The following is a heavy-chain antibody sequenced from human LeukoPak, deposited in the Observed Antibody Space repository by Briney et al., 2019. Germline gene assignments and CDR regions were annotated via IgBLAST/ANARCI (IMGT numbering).Heavy chain of an antibody. CDR2: ISSSGSTI. D-gene: IGHD3-22*01. CDR3: ARDSSKVVTNYYYYYMDA. CDR1: GFTFSSYE. J-gene: IGHJ6*03. V-gene: IGHV3-48*03. Sequence: GGSLRLSCAASGFTFSSYEMNWVRQAPGKGLEWVSYISSSGSTIYYADSVKGRFTISRDNAKNSLYLQMNSLRAEDTAVYYCARDSSKVVTNYYYYYMDAWGKGTTVTISS.